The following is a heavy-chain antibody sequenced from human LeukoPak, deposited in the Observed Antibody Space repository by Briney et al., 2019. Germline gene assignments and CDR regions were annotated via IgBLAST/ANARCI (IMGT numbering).Heavy chain of an antibody. CDR1: GFTFTSYS. J-gene: IGHJ3*02. Sequence: GGSLRLSCAASGFTFTSYSMNCVRQAPGKGLGWVAFIRGGGGGARYADAAKGRFTISRDNSNSTLYLHMNTLRVEDTATYYCAKCSASYDNDALNMWGQGTVVIASP. CDR3: AKCSASYDNDALNM. CDR2: IRGGGGGA. D-gene: IGHD3-10*02. V-gene: IGHV3-23*01.